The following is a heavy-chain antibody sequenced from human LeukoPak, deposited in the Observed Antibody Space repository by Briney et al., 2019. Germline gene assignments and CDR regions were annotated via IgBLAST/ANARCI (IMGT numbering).Heavy chain of an antibody. D-gene: IGHD3-10*01. CDR1: GGSISSNSYY. V-gene: IGHV4-39*01. J-gene: IGHJ5*02. CDR2: IYYSGST. CDR3: ARNRYYYGSGNYGVPNWFDP. Sequence: SETLSLTCTVSGGSISSNSYYWGRIRQSPGKGLEWIGTIYYSGSTYYSPSLKSRVTISVDTSKNQFSLKLSSVTAADTAMYYCARNRYYYGSGNYGVPNWFDPWGQGTLVTVSS.